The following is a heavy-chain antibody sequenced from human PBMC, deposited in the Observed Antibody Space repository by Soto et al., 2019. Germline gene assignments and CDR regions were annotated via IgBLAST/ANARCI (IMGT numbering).Heavy chain of an antibody. D-gene: IGHD3-22*01. CDR2: IVVGSGNT. CDR3: AAVGYYDAFDI. J-gene: IGHJ3*02. Sequence: ASVKVSCKASGFTFNSSAVQWVRQARGRRLEWIGWIVVGSGNTNYAQKFQERVTITRDMSTSTAYMELSSLRSEDTAVYYCAAVGYYDAFDIWGQGTMVTVSS. CDR1: GFTFNSSA. V-gene: IGHV1-58*01.